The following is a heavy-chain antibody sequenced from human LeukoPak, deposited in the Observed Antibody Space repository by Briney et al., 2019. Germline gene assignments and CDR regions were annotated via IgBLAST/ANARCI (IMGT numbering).Heavy chain of an antibody. V-gene: IGHV3-33*01. D-gene: IGHD5-24*01. J-gene: IGHJ3*02. CDR1: GFTFSSYG. CDR2: IWYDGSNK. CDR3: ARALNEGDGYNWGAFDI. Sequence: GRSLRLSCAASGFTFSSYGMHWVRQAPGKGLEWVAVIWYDGSNKYYADSVKGRFTISRDNSKNTLYLQMNSLRAEDTAVYYCARALNEGDGYNWGAFDIWGHGTMVTVSS.